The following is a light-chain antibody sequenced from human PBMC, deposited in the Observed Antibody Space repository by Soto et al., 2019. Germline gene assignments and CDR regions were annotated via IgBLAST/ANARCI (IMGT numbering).Light chain of an antibody. CDR2: DVS. CDR3: CSFAGSYAGV. J-gene: IGLJ1*01. CDR1: SSDVGAYND. V-gene: IGLV2-11*01. Sequence: QSALTQPRSVSGSPGQSVTISCTGTSSDVGAYNDVSWYQQHPGKAPKLLIYDVSKRPSGVPDRFSGSKSGNTASLAISGLQAEDAADYYCCSFAGSYAGVFGTGTKVTVL.